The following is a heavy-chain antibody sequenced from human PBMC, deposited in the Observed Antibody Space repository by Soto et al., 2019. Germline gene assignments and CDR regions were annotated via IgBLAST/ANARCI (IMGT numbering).Heavy chain of an antibody. V-gene: IGHV1-18*01. J-gene: IGHJ4*02. CDR1: GYTFTSYG. CDR3: AKDRHPDGIWTVDF. Sequence: GASVKVSCKASGYTFTSYGISWVRQAPGQGLEWMGWISAYNGNTNYAQKLQGRVTMTTDTSTSTAYMELRSLRSDDTAVYYCAKDRHPDGIWTVDFWGQGTLVTVSS. CDR2: ISAYNGNT. D-gene: IGHD3-9*01.